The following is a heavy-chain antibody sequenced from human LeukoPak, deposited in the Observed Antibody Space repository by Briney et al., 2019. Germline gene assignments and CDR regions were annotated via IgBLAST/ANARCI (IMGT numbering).Heavy chain of an antibody. D-gene: IGHD6-19*01. CDR3: ARRQWLPDY. Sequence: ASVKVSCKASGYSFTSYGMNWVRQAPGQGLEWMGWINTNTGNPTYAQGFTGRFVFSLDTSVSTAYLQIDSLKAEDAAVYYCARRQWLPDYWGQGTLVTVSS. J-gene: IGHJ4*02. CDR1: GYSFTSYG. CDR2: INTNTGNP. V-gene: IGHV7-4-1*01.